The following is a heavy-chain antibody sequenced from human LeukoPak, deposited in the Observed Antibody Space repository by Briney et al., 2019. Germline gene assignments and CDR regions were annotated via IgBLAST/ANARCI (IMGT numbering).Heavy chain of an antibody. CDR2: IKTDGSEK. Sequence: PGGSLRLSCEGSGFTFSNYWMGWVRQAPGKGLQWVANIKTDGSEKYYVDSVKGRFTISRDNAKNSLYLQMNSLRAEDTAVYYCARESMDYYFDYWGQGTLVTVSS. V-gene: IGHV3-7*01. J-gene: IGHJ4*02. CDR1: GFTFSNYW. D-gene: IGHD3/OR15-3a*01. CDR3: ARESMDYYFDY.